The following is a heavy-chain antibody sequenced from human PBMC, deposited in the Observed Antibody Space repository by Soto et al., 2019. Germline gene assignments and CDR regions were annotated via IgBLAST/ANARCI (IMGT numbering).Heavy chain of an antibody. CDR2: IIPILGIA. CDR3: ARERGDDTLTGYPALFDY. D-gene: IGHD3-9*01. J-gene: IGHJ4*02. CDR1: GGTFSSYT. V-gene: IGHV1-69*08. Sequence: QVQLVQSGAEVKKPGSSVKVSCKASGGTFSSYTISWVRQAPGQGLEWMGRIIPILGIANYAQKFQGRVTITADKSTSTAYMELSSLRSEDTAVYYCARERGDDTLTGYPALFDYWGQGTLVTVSS.